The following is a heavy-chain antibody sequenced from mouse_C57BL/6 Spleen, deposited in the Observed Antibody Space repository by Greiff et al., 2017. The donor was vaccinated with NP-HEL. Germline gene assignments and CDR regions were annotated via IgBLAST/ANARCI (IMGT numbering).Heavy chain of an antibody. V-gene: IGHV1-15*01. CDR3: TRRGDYDNFDY. D-gene: IGHD2-4*01. CDR1: GYTFTDYE. CDR2: IDPETGGT. Sequence: QVHVKQSGAELVRPGASVTLSCKASGYTFTDYEMHWVKQTPVHGLEWIGAIDPETGGTAYNQKFKGKAILTADKSSSTAYMELRSLTSEDSAVYYCTRRGDYDNFDYWGQGTTLTVSS. J-gene: IGHJ2*01.